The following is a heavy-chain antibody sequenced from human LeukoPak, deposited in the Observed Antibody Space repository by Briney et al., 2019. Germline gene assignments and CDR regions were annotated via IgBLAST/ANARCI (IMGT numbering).Heavy chain of an antibody. J-gene: IGHJ6*02. CDR2: INPNSGGT. Sequence: GASVKVSCKASGYTFTGYYMHWVRQAPGQGLEWMGWINPNSGGTNYAQKFQGWVTMTRDTSISTAYMELSRLRSDDTAVYYCARRGNFTTVRYGMDVWGQGTTVTVSS. CDR3: ARRGNFTTVRYGMDV. V-gene: IGHV1-2*04. D-gene: IGHD4-23*01. CDR1: GYTFTGYY.